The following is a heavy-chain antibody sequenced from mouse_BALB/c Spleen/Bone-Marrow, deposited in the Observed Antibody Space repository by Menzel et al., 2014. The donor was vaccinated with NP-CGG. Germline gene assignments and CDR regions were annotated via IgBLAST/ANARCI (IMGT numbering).Heavy chain of an antibody. CDR1: GFNIKDTY. V-gene: IGHV14-3*02. CDR2: IDPANGNT. Sequence: EVKVVESGAELVKPGASVKLSCTASGFNIKDTYMHWVKQRPEQGLEWIGRIDPANGNTKYDPKFQGKATITADTSSNTAYLQLCSLTSEDTAVYYCARWLLPYGLDYWGQGTSVTVSS. D-gene: IGHD2-3*01. CDR3: ARWLLPYGLDY. J-gene: IGHJ4*01.